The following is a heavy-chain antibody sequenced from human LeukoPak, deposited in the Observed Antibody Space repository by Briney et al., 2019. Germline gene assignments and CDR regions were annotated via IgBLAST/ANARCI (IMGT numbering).Heavy chain of an antibody. J-gene: IGHJ4*02. D-gene: IGHD3-22*01. CDR3: ARDLYSSGYYYFDY. V-gene: IGHV3-21*01. CDR1: GFTFSIYS. CDR2: ISSSSSYI. Sequence: GGSLRLSCAASGFTFSIYSMNWVRQAPGKGLEWVSSISSSSSYIYYADSVKGRFTISRDNAKNSLYLQMNSLRAEDTAVYYCARDLYSSGYYYFDYWGQGTLVTVSS.